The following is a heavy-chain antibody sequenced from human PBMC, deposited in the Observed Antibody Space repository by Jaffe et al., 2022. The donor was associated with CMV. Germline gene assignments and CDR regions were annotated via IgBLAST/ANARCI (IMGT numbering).Heavy chain of an antibody. CDR3: ARGQDGDYGGNSDY. CDR1: GFTFSSYS. V-gene: IGHV3-21*01. D-gene: IGHD4-17*01. CDR2: ISSSSSYI. J-gene: IGHJ4*02. Sequence: EVQLVESGGGLVKPGGSLRLSCAASGFTFSSYSMNWVRQAPGKGLEWVSSISSSSSYIYYADSVKGRFTISRDNAKNSLYLQMNSLRAEDTAVYYCARGQDGDYGGNSDYWGQGTLVTVSS.